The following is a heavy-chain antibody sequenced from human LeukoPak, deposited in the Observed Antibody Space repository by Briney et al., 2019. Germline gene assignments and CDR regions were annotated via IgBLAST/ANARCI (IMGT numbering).Heavy chain of an antibody. CDR2: INPGDPDP. Sequence: PGESLKISCQASGYTFNNYWIGWVRQMPGKGLEWMGIINPGDPDPRYSPSLQGRATISADRSISTAYLQWSSLKASDTAMYYCARHGVGSSWFGFDYWGQGTLVTVSS. D-gene: IGHD6-6*01. CDR3: ARHGVGSSWFGFDY. V-gene: IGHV5-51*01. J-gene: IGHJ4*02. CDR1: GYTFNNYW.